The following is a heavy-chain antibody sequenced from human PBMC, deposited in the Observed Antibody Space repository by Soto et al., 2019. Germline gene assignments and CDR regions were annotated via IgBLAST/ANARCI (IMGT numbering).Heavy chain of an antibody. Sequence: SETLSLTCSVSAGSISSDGFYWNWIRQPPGRGLEWIGYIYHSGGTYSSPSLRSRVTTSVDTSKNQFTLKLSSVTAADTAVYFCARDRGGYGVFDYWGQGTLVTVSS. CDR2: IYHSGGT. CDR3: ARDRGGYGVFDY. J-gene: IGHJ4*02. V-gene: IGHV4-31*03. CDR1: AGSISSDGFY. D-gene: IGHD5-12*01.